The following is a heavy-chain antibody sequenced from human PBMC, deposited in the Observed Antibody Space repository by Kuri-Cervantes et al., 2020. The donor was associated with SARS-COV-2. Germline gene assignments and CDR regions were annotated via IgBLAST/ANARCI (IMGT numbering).Heavy chain of an antibody. J-gene: IGHJ5*02. CDR1: GGSISSYY. CDR2: LYYSGST. D-gene: IGHD3-3*01. Sequence: ESLKISCTVSGGSISSYYWSWIRQPPGKGLEWIGYLYYSGSTNYNPSLKSRVTISVDTSKNQFSLKLSSVTAADTAVYYCARGMRVWSGYYMDGKYNWFDPWGQGTLVTVSS. CDR3: ARGMRVWSGYYMDGKYNWFDP. V-gene: IGHV4-59*12.